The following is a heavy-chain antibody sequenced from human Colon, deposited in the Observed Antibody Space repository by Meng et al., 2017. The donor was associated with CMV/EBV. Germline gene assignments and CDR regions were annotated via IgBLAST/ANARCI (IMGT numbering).Heavy chain of an antibody. V-gene: IGHV1-8*01. D-gene: IGHD5/OR15-5a*01. CDR2: MDPKSGNT. CDR1: GHTLINYD. Sequence: GESLKISCKASGHTLINYDINWVRQASGQGPEWMGWMDPKSGNTGSAERFQGRVTMTMNTSISTAYMEMSGLTSEDTAVYYCASQTWDLRFGRSHEGTGGGPFYYGMDVWGQGTTVTVSS. J-gene: IGHJ6*02. CDR3: ASQTWDLRFGRSHEGTGGGPFYYGMDV.